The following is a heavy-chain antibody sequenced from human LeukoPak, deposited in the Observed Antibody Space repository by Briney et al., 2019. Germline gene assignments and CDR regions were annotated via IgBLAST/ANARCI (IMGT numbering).Heavy chain of an antibody. CDR3: ARQGGYSSSPDF. CDR2: IYYSGST. J-gene: IGHJ4*02. D-gene: IGHD6-13*01. CDR1: GGSISTYY. V-gene: IGHV4-59*08. Sequence: PSETLSLTCTVSGGSISTYYWSWIRQPPGKGLEWIGYIYYSGSTNYSPSFKSRVTISVDTSKNQFSLKLNSVTAADTAVYYCARQGGYSSSPDFWGQGTLVTVSS.